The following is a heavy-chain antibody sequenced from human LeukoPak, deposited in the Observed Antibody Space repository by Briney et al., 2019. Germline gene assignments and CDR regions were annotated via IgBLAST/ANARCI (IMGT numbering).Heavy chain of an antibody. V-gene: IGHV3-66*01. D-gene: IGHD2-21*02. CDR3: ARDPTYCGGDCYRSFDY. J-gene: IGHJ4*02. Sequence: PGGSLRFSCAASGFTVSSNFMNWVRQAPGKGLEWVSVIYSGGSTYYADSVKGRFTISRDNSKNTLYLQMNSLRAEDTAVYYCARDPTYCGGDCYRSFDYWGQGTLVTVSS. CDR2: IYSGGST. CDR1: GFTVSSNF.